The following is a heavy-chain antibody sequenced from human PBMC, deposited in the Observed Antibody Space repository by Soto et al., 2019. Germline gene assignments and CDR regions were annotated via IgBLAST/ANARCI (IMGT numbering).Heavy chain of an antibody. J-gene: IGHJ3*02. Sequence: FSLCTKSWVRQAPGKGVEWMGRIIPILGIANYAQKFQGRVTITADKSTSTAYMELSSLRSEDTAVYFCARDDCSGGSCYPGVRAFDIWGQGTMVTVSS. V-gene: IGHV1-69*04. CDR2: IIPILGIA. CDR3: ARDDCSGGSCYPGVRAFDI. CDR1: FSLCT. D-gene: IGHD2-15*01.